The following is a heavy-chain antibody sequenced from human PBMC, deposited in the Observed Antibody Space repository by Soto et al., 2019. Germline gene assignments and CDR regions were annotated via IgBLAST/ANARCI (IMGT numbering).Heavy chain of an antibody. J-gene: IGHJ3*02. D-gene: IGHD2-2*01. V-gene: IGHV4-38-2*01. CDR2: IYHSGST. CDR3: ASLGGIVVVPAAPTYAFDI. Sequence: SETLSLTCAVSGYSISSGYYWGWIRQPPGKGLEWIGSIYHSGSTYYNPSLKSRVTISVDTSKNQFSLKLSSVTAADTAVYYCASLGGIVVVPAAPTYAFDIWGQGTMVTV. CDR1: GYSISSGYY.